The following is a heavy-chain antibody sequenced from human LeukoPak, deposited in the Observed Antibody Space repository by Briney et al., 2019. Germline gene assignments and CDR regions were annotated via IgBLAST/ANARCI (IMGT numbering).Heavy chain of an antibody. D-gene: IGHD2-2*01. V-gene: IGHV3-11*01. Sequence: GGSLRLSCAASGFTFSDYYMSWIRQAPGKGLEWVSYISSSGSTIYYADSVKGRFTISRDNAKNSLYLQMNSLRAEDTAVYYCARGPYCSSTSCYGGYYYYTDVWGKGTTVTISS. CDR3: ARGPYCSSTSCYGGYYYYTDV. CDR1: GFTFSDYY. CDR2: ISSSGSTI. J-gene: IGHJ6*03.